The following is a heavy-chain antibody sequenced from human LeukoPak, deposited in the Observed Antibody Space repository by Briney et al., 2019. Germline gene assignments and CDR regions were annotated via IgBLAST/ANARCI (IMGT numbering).Heavy chain of an antibody. CDR2: MNPNSGNT. CDR1: GYTFTSYD. CDR3: ARARDYGDVPDY. D-gene: IGHD4-17*01. V-gene: IGHV1-8*01. J-gene: IGHJ4*02. Sequence: ASVKVSCKASGYTFTSYDSNWVRQATGQGLEWMGWMNPNSGNTGYAQKFQGRVTMTEDTSADTAYMELSSLRSEDTAVYYCARARDYGDVPDYWGQGTLVTVSS.